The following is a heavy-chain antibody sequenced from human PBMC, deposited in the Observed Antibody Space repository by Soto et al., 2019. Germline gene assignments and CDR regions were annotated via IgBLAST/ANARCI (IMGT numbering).Heavy chain of an antibody. D-gene: IGHD6-19*01. CDR2: ISGFNGNT. V-gene: IGHV1-18*01. J-gene: IGHJ6*03. Sequence: QDQLVQSGAEVKKPGASVTVSFKASGYSFTNYGITWVRQAPGQGLEWMGWISGFNGNTHYAQKLQGRVTMTTDASTSTAYMELRSLRSDDTALYYCARDRGVAPPVAGNTHYYYYMDVWGKGTTVTVSS. CDR1: GYSFTNYG. CDR3: ARDRGVAPPVAGNTHYYYYMDV.